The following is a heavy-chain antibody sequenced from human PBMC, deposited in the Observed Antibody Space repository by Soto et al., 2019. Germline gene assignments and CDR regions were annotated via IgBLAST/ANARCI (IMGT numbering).Heavy chain of an antibody. V-gene: IGHV3-23*01. CDR3: AKRYCSGGGCPGDNFDY. CDR1: GFIFSDYA. D-gene: IGHD2-15*01. Sequence: GGSLRLSCVASGFIFSDYAMSWVRQAPGEGLEWVSGVSTTGGSTDYADSVRGRFTISRDNSKNTLYLQMNSLRADDTAIYYCAKRYCSGGGCPGDNFDYWGQGTLVTVSS. CDR2: VSTTGGST. J-gene: IGHJ4*02.